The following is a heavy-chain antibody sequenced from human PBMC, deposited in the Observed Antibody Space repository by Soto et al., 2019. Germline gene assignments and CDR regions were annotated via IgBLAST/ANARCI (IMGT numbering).Heavy chain of an antibody. Sequence: QVQLVQSGAEVQKPGSSVKVSCKASGGTFSSYAISWVRQAPGQGLEWMGGIIPIFGTANYAQKFQGRVTITADESTSTAYMELSSMRSEDTDVYYCARERRGYYDSSCYPGDYYYYYGMDVWGQGTTVTVSS. V-gene: IGHV1-69*01. CDR1: GGTFSSYA. D-gene: IGHD3-22*01. CDR3: ARERRGYYDSSCYPGDYYYYYGMDV. J-gene: IGHJ6*02. CDR2: IIPIFGTA.